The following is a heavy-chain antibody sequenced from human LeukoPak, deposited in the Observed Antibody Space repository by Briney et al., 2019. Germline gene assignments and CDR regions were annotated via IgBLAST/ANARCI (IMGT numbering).Heavy chain of an antibody. Sequence: SETLSLTCTVSGGSISSYYWSWIRQPPGEGLEWIGYIYYSGSTNYNPSLKSRVTISVDTSKNQFSLKLSSVTAADTAVYYCARANPYTIFGVVKPHYDYWGQGTLVTVSS. CDR1: GGSISSYY. J-gene: IGHJ4*02. V-gene: IGHV4-59*01. CDR2: IYYSGST. CDR3: ARANPYTIFGVVKPHYDY. D-gene: IGHD3-3*01.